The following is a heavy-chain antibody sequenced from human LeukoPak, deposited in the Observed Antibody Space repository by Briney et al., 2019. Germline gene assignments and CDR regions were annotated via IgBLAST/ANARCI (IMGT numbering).Heavy chain of an antibody. J-gene: IGHJ4*02. CDR3: ASEATYYGSGSHFEGTFDY. V-gene: IGHV4-34*01. CDR1: GGSFSGYY. Sequence: PSETLSLTCAVYGGSFSGYYWSWVRQPPGKGLEWIGEIYHSGSTNYNPSLKSRVTISVDKSKNQCSLKLSSVTAADTAVYYCASEATYYGSGSHFEGTFDYWGQGSLVTVSS. CDR2: IYHSGST. D-gene: IGHD3-10*01.